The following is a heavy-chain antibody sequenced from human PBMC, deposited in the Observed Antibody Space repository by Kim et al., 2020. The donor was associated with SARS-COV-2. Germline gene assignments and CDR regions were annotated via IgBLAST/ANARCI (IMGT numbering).Heavy chain of an antibody. D-gene: IGHD3-3*01. V-gene: IGHV3-23*01. CDR1: GFTFSSYA. Sequence: GGSLRLSCAASGFTFSSYAMSWVRQAPGKGLEWVSAISGSGGSTYYADSVKGRFTISRDNSKNTLYLQMNSLRAEDTAVYYCARDVSRITVFGLVTRGGIDVWGQETTVTVSS. CDR2: ISGSGGST. CDR3: ARDVSRITVFGLVTRGGIDV. J-gene: IGHJ6*02.